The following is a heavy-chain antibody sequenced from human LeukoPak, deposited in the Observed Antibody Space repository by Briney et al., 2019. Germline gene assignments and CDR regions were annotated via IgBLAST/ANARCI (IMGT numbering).Heavy chain of an antibody. CDR1: GGSFSGYY. CDR2: INHSGGT. CDR3: ARETAAASN. Sequence: SETLSLTCAVYGGSFSGYYWSWIRQPPGKGLEWIGEINHSGGTNYNPSLKSRVTISVDTSKNQFSLKLSSVTAADTAVYYCARETAAASNWGQGTLVTVSS. V-gene: IGHV4-34*01. D-gene: IGHD6-13*01. J-gene: IGHJ4*02.